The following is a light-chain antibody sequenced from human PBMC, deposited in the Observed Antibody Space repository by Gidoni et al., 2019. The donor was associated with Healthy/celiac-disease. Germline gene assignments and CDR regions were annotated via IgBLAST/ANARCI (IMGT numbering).Light chain of an antibody. CDR1: QSVSSN. CDR3: QQYNNWPRT. CDR2: GAS. V-gene: IGKV3-15*01. Sequence: EIVIPQPPATLSVSPGERATLSCRSSQSVSSNLAWYQQKPGQAPRLLIYGASTRATGIPARFSGSGSGTEFTLTISSLQSEDFAVYYCQQYNNWPRTFGQGTKVEIK. J-gene: IGKJ1*01.